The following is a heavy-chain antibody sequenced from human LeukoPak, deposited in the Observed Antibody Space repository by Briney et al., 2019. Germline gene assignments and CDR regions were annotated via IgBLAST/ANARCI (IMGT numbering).Heavy chain of an antibody. J-gene: IGHJ5*02. Sequence: SETLSLTCTVSGGSISSHYWSWIRQPPGKGLEWIGYIYYSGSTNYNPSLKSRVTISVDTSKNQFSLKLSSVTAADTAVYYCAREIPSPDIAARFDPWGQRTLVTVSS. CDR2: IYYSGST. CDR1: GGSISSHY. D-gene: IGHD6-6*01. V-gene: IGHV4-59*11. CDR3: AREIPSPDIAARFDP.